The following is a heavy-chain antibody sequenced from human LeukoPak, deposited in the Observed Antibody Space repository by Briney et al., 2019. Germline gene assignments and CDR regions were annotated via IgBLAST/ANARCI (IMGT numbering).Heavy chain of an antibody. CDR2: IKQDGSEK. V-gene: IGHV3-7*03. J-gene: IGHJ4*02. CDR1: GFTFRNNW. Sequence: GGSLRLSCAASGFTFRNNWMSWVRQAPGKGLEWVANIKQDGSEKNYVDSVKGRFTISRDNAKNSLYLQMNSLRAEDTALYYCARVSASGYSYGYFDYWGQGTLVTVSS. CDR3: ARVSASGYSYGYFDY. D-gene: IGHD5-18*01.